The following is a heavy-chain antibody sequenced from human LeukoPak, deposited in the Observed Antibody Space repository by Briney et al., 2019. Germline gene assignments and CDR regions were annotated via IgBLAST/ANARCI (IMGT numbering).Heavy chain of an antibody. J-gene: IGHJ2*01. CDR2: ISSSGSII. V-gene: IGHV3-48*03. Sequence: GGSLRLSCAASGFSFSSYEMNWVRQAPGKGLEWVSYISSSGSIIDYADSVKGRFTISRDNSKNTLYLHMNSLRAEDTAVYYCAKWYDSRWHFDIWGRGTLVTVSS. CDR3: AKWYDSRWHFDI. CDR1: GFSFSSYE. D-gene: IGHD3-22*01.